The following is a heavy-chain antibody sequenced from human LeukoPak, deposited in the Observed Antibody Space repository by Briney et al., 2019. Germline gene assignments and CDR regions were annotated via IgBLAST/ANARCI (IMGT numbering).Heavy chain of an antibody. V-gene: IGHV3-30-3*01. CDR1: GFTFSNYV. J-gene: IGHJ4*02. CDR2: ISYDGSKK. CDR3: VRDFEWSFDT. D-gene: IGHD3-3*01. Sequence: GGSLRLSCAASGFTFSNYVIHWVRQAPGKGLEWVAVISYDGSKKYYADSVKGRFTISRDNSKNTLYLQMNSLRAEDTALYYCVRDFEWSFDTWAQGTLVTVSS.